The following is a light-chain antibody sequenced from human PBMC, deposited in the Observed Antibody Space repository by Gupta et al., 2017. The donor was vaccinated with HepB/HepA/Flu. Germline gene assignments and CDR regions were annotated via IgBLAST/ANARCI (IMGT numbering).Light chain of an antibody. J-gene: IGLJ2*01. V-gene: IGLV3-1*01. CDR2: QDS. CDR3: QEWDRSTVV. Sequence: SYELTQPPSVSVSPDQPASIPCSGNKLGDKYACWYQQKPGQSPVLVIYQDSKRPSGIPHRCSGSNSWNTATLTILGTQDMDEDYYDGQEWDRSTVVFGGGTKLTVL. CDR1: KLGDKY.